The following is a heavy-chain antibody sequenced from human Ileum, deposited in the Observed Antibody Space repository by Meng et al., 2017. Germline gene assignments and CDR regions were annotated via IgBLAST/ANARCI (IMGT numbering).Heavy chain of an antibody. CDR3: ARRIRGGSYLG. CDR2: IHYSGST. CDR1: GDSFTDYY. Sequence: QLQLMQWGPGMLKPSETLSLTCNVYGDSFTDYYWNWIRQPPGKGLEWIGEIHYSGSTNYNPSLESRVTISEDTSQKQFSLRLSSVTAADTAVYYCARRIRGGSYLGWGQGTLVTVSS. J-gene: IGHJ4*02. V-gene: IGHV4-34*01. D-gene: IGHD1-26*01.